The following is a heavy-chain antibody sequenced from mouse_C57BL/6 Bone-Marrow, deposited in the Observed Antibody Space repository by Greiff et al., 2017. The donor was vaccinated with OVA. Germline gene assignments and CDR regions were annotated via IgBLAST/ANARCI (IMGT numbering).Heavy chain of an antibody. D-gene: IGHD1-1*02. CDR2: ISDGGSYT. V-gene: IGHV5-4*01. CDR1: GFTFSSYA. CDR3: ARGWFHYAMDY. J-gene: IGHJ4*01. Sequence: EVQVVESGGGLVKPGGSLKLSCAASGFTFSSYAMSWVRQTPEKRLEWVATISDGGSYTYYPDNVKGRFTISRDNAKNNLYLQMSHLKSEDTAMYYCARGWFHYAMDYWGQGTSVTVSS.